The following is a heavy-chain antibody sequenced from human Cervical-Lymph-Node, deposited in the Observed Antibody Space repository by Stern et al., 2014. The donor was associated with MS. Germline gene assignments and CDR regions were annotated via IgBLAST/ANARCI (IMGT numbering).Heavy chain of an antibody. Sequence: EVQLVESGGGFVQPGGSLRLSCVASGFRFGTSWMRWVRPPPGGGLEWVANIRQDGYDKFYVDSVKGRFTISRDNARNSLYLQMNSLTVADTAVYYCARDRRAFLDYWGQGTHVAVSS. J-gene: IGHJ4*02. CDR3: ARDRRAFLDY. CDR1: GFRFGTSW. V-gene: IGHV3-7*01. D-gene: IGHD2/OR15-2a*01. CDR2: IRQDGYDK.